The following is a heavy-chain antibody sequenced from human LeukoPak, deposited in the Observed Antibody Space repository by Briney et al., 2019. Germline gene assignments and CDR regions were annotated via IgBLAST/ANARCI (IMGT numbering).Heavy chain of an antibody. CDR1: GGPISSNSYY. CDR2: IYYSGST. Sequence: SETLSLTCTVSGGPISSNSYYWGWIRQPPGKGLEWIGSIYYSGSTYYNPSLKSRVTISVDTSKNQFSLKLSSVTAADTAVYYCARAITVVTTPTFFDYWGQGTLVTVSS. CDR3: ARAITVVTTPTFFDY. V-gene: IGHV4-39*07. D-gene: IGHD4-23*01. J-gene: IGHJ4*02.